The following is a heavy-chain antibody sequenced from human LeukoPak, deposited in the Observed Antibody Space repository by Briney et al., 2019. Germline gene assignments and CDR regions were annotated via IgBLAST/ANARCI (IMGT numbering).Heavy chain of an antibody. CDR2: IYTSGST. V-gene: IGHV4-4*07. J-gene: IGHJ3*02. Sequence: SETLSLTCTVSGGSISSYYWSWIRQPAGKGLEWIGRIYTSGSTNYNPSLKSRVTMSVDTSKNQFSLKLSSVTAADTAVYYCARDRAHEYYDFWSGSYGDAFDIWGQGTMVTVSS. CDR1: GGSISSYY. D-gene: IGHD3-3*01. CDR3: ARDRAHEYYDFWSGSYGDAFDI.